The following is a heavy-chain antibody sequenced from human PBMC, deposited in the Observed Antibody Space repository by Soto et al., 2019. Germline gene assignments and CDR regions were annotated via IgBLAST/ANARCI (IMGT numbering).Heavy chain of an antibody. CDR3: ARKMDYYYGRGSGNGHGV. CDR2: INPKFGDT. CDR1: GYTFTAYY. D-gene: IGHD3-10*02. Sequence: QVQLVQSGAEVKEPGDSVRVSCEASGYTFTAYYIHWVRQAPGQGLEWMGWINPKFGDTTYAQDFQGRVSMTRDMSISTVYMELSSLTSDDTAIYDCARKMDYYYGRGSGNGHGVWGQGTTVTVFS. V-gene: IGHV1-2*02. J-gene: IGHJ6*02.